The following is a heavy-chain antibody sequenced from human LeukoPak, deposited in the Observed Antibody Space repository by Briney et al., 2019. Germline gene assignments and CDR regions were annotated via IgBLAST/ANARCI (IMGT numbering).Heavy chain of an antibody. CDR2: INHSGST. V-gene: IGHV4-34*01. Sequence: SETLSLTCAVYGGSFSGYYWSWIRQTPGKGLEWIGEINHSGSTNYNPSLKSRVTISVDTSKNQFSLKLSSVTAADTAVYYCARAQLVRDKAFDIWGQGTMVTVSS. J-gene: IGHJ3*02. CDR3: ARAQLVRDKAFDI. CDR1: GGSFSGYY. D-gene: IGHD6-13*01.